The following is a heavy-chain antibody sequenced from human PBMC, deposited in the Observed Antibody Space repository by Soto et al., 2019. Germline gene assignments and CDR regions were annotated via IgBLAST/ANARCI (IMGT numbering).Heavy chain of an antibody. V-gene: IGHV3-30-3*01. CDR3: ARDLHSRRRWYTPRDFDI. CDR2: ISYDGSNK. D-gene: IGHD4-17*01. CDR1: GFTFSSYA. J-gene: IGHJ3*02. Sequence: QVQLVESGGGVVQPGRSLRLSCAASGFTFSSYAMHWVRQAPGKGLEWVAVISYDGSNKYYADSVKGRFTISRDNSKNTLYLQMNSLRAEDTAVYYCARDLHSRRRWYTPRDFDIWGEGTMVTVAS.